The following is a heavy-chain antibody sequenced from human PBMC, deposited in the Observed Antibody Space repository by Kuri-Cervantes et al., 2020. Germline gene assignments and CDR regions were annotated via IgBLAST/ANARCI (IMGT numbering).Heavy chain of an antibody. D-gene: IGHD6-6*01. J-gene: IGHJ4*02. CDR2: IIPILGIA. V-gene: IGHV1-69*02. Sequence: SVKVSCKASGGTFSSYTISWVRQAPGQGLEWMGRIIPILGIANYAQKFQGRVTITADKSTSTAYMELSSLRSEDTAVYYCARPRRRGAARPYYFDYWGQGTLVTVSS. CDR1: GGTFSSYT. CDR3: ARPRRRGAARPYYFDY.